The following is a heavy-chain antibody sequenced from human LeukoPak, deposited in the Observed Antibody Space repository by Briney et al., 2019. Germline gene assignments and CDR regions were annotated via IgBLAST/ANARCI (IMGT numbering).Heavy chain of an antibody. CDR3: AKDLNLPPFIAAAGHFDY. V-gene: IGHV3-23*01. J-gene: IGHJ4*02. CDR1: GFTFSSYA. Sequence: QSGGSLRLSCAASGFTFSSYAMSWVRQAPGKGLEWVSAISGSGGSTYYADSVKGRFTISRDNSKNTLYLQMNSLRAEDTAVYYCAKDLNLPPFIAAAGHFDYWGQGTLVTASS. CDR2: ISGSGGST. D-gene: IGHD6-13*01.